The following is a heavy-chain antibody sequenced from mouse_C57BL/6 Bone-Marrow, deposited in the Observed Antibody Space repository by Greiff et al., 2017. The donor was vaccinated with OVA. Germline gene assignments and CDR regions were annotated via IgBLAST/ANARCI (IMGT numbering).Heavy chain of an antibody. CDR2: INPNYGTT. CDR3: AREGIITTVEGFAY. D-gene: IGHD1-1*01. Sequence: EVKLMESGPELVKPGASVKISCKASGYSFTDYNMNWVKQSNGKSLEWIGVINPNYGTTSYNQKFKGKATLTVDQSSSTAYMQLNSLTSEDSAVYYCAREGIITTVEGFAYWGQGTLVTVSA. J-gene: IGHJ3*01. V-gene: IGHV1-39*01. CDR1: GYSFTDYN.